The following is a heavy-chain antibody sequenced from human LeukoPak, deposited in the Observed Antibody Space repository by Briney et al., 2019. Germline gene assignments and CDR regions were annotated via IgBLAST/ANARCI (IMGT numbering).Heavy chain of an antibody. D-gene: IGHD4-23*01. V-gene: IGHV3-9*01. Sequence: GGSLRLSCVGSGFAFHNYAMHWVRRPPGKGLEWISAINWNSDTKAYADSVKGRFTISRDRARNSLYLQMDSLRPEDTALYYCAKDTGGNGAYFYAMDVWGQGTSVTVSS. CDR1: GFAFHNYA. CDR2: INWNSDTK. J-gene: IGHJ6*02. CDR3: AKDTGGNGAYFYAMDV.